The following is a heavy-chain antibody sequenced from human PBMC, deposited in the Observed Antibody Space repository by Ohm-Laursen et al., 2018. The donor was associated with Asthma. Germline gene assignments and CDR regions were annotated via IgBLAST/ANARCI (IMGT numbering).Heavy chain of an antibody. CDR1: GSTFTDFN. D-gene: IGHD3-10*01. CDR3: ARDRGRFREMLLDY. CDR2: INTNTGNP. Sequence: GASVKVSCKASGSTFTDFNVHCVRQAPGQGLEWMGWINTNTGNPTYAQGFTGRFVFSLDTSVSTAYLRISSLKAEDTAVYYCARDRGRFREMLLDYWGQGTLVTVSS. V-gene: IGHV7-4-1*02. J-gene: IGHJ4*02.